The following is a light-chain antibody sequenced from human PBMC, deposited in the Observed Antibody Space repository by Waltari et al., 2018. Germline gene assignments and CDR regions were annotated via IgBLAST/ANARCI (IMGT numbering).Light chain of an antibody. V-gene: IGKV1-33*01. CDR1: QAITNY. CDR2: DAS. J-gene: IGKJ3*01. Sequence: DIQLTQSPSSLSASVGDRVTITCLASQAITNYLNWYQQRPGKAPKLLIHDASKLETGVPSRFSGSQSGTVFTLTIRNLQPEDVGTYFCQRYDNLPIFAFGPGTKVDI. CDR3: QRYDNLPIFA.